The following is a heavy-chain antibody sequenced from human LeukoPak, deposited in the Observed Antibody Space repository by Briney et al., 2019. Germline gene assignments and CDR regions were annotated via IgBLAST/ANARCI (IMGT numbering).Heavy chain of an antibody. D-gene: IGHD3-22*01. Sequence: SQTLSLTCTVSGGSISSGGYFWSWIRQHPGKGLEWIGYIYYSGSTYYNPSLKGRVTISVDTSKNQFSLRLCCMTAEDTAIYYCASVSYDTSLQHWGQGTLVTVSS. J-gene: IGHJ1*01. CDR3: ASVSYDTSLQH. CDR2: IYYSGST. CDR1: GGSISSGGYF. V-gene: IGHV4-31*03.